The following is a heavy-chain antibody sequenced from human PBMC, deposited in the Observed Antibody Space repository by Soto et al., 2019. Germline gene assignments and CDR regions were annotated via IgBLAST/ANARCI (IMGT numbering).Heavy chain of an antibody. V-gene: IGHV1-69*01. CDR3: ARSQGSSTSLAIYYYYYYAMDV. Sequence: QVQLVQCGDEAKKPGSSVMFSCKASGGTFSSYAISWVRRAPGQGLQWMGGIIPISGTANYAQKFQGRVTITADESTSTAYMELSSRRSEDTAVYYCARSQGSSTSLAIYYYYYYAMDVWGQGTTVTVSS. CDR1: GGTFSSYA. CDR2: IIPISGTA. J-gene: IGHJ6*02. D-gene: IGHD2-2*01.